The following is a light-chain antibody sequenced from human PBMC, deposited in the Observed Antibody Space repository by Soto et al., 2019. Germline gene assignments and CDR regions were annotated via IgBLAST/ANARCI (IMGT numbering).Light chain of an antibody. CDR1: SSDVGGYNY. V-gene: IGLV2-14*01. CDR3: SSYTRANTRV. Sequence: QSALTQPPSASGSPGQSVTISCTGTSSDVGGYNYVSWYQHHPGKAPKLILFEVNNRPSGVSNRFSGSKSGNTASLTISGLLAEDEADYFCSSYTRANTRVFGGGTKLTVL. CDR2: EVN. J-gene: IGLJ3*02.